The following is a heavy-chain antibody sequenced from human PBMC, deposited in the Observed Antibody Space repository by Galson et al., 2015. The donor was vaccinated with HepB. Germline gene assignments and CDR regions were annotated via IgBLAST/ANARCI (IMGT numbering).Heavy chain of an antibody. D-gene: IGHD6-6*01. Sequence: SVKVSCKASGGTFSSYAISWVRQAPGQGLEWMGGIIPILGIANYAQKFQGRVTITADKSTSTAYMELSSLRSEDTAVYYCARDAGHLAARPGFDPWGQEPWSPSPQ. CDR1: GGTFSSYA. V-gene: IGHV1-69*10. CDR2: IIPILGIA. J-gene: IGHJ5*02. CDR3: ARDAGHLAARPGFDP.